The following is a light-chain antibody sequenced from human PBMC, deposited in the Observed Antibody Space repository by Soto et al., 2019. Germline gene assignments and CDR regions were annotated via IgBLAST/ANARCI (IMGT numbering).Light chain of an antibody. CDR2: AAS. CDR3: QQSYSTPLT. Sequence: DLQMTQSPSSLSASVGDRVTVTCRASQSISNFLNWYQHKPGKAPNLLIYAASTLQSGVPSRFSGSGSGTDFTLTISSLQPEDFAIYYCQQSYSTPLTFGGGTKVEIK. V-gene: IGKV1-39*01. CDR1: QSISNF. J-gene: IGKJ4*01.